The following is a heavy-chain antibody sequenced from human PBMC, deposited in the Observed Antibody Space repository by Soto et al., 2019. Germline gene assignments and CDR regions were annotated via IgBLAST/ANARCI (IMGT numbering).Heavy chain of an antibody. Sequence: PSETLSLTCTVSGGSMYGGTSYWGWIRQPPGKGLEWIGVVYYSGTTYYNTSLETRVTISIDMSKDQFSLTLSSVTAADTAVYYCAKCADNWFDPWGLGTPVTVSS. CDR2: VYYSGTT. CDR3: AKCADNWFDP. J-gene: IGHJ5*02. V-gene: IGHV4-39*01. CDR1: GGSMYGGTSY.